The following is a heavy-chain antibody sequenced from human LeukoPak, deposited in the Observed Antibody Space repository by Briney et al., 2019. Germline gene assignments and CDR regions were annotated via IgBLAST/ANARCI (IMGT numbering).Heavy chain of an antibody. CDR2: ISWNSGSI. V-gene: IGHV3-9*01. CDR1: GFTFDDYA. Sequence: GGSLRLSCAASGFTFDDYAMHWVRQALGKGLEWVSGISWNSGSIGYADSVKGRFTISRDNAKNSLYLQMNSLRAEDTALYYCAKDIGDYWGQGTLVTVSS. CDR3: AKDIGDY. J-gene: IGHJ4*02.